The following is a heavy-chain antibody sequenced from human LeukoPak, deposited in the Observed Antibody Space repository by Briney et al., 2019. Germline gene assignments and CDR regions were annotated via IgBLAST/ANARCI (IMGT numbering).Heavy chain of an antibody. CDR2: ISSSSSTI. Sequence: PGGSLRLSCTSSALTFSNYEMHWLRQAPGKGLDWVSYISSSSSTIYYADSVEGRFTISRDNANKSLYLQMNSVRAEDTAIYYCARGRYDFWSGPRAYYFDYWGQGTLVTVSS. J-gene: IGHJ4*01. D-gene: IGHD3-3*01. CDR1: ALTFSNYE. V-gene: IGHV3-48*03. CDR3: ARGRYDFWSGPRAYYFDY.